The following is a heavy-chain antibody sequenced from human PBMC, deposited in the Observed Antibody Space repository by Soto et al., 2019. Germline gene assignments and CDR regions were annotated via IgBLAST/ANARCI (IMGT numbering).Heavy chain of an antibody. J-gene: IGHJ4*02. CDR3: ASGLNQLVATIEPGYYFDY. Sequence: QVQLQQWGAGLLKPSETLSLTCAVYGGSFSGYYWSWIRQPPGKGLEWFGEINHSGSTNYKPSLKARVTISVDTPKSQFSLKLSSATAADTAVYYCASGLNQLVATIEPGYYFDYWGQGTLVTVSS. V-gene: IGHV4-34*01. CDR1: GGSFSGYY. D-gene: IGHD5-12*01. CDR2: INHSGST.